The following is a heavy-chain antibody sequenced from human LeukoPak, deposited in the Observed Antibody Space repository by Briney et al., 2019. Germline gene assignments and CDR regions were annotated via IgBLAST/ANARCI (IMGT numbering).Heavy chain of an antibody. V-gene: IGHV3-7*01. Sequence: PGGSLRLSCAPSGFTFGSYWMSWVRRAPGKGLEYVANINQDGSGKYYVDSVKDRFTVFRDNARNSLYLQMNSLRVEDTAVYYCARDPGTGGSYFDYWGQGTLVTVSS. CDR3: ARDPGTGGSYFDY. CDR2: INQDGSGK. J-gene: IGHJ4*02. D-gene: IGHD2-8*02. CDR1: GFTFGSYW.